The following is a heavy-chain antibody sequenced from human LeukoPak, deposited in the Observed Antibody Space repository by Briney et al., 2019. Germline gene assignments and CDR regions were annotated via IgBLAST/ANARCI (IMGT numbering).Heavy chain of an antibody. J-gene: IGHJ4*02. D-gene: IGHD2-21*02. CDR2: IYYSGST. Sequence: AETLSLTCSVSGGSITSSSYYWVWIRQPPGKGLEWIGSIYYSGSTYYNPSLKSRVTISVDTSKNQFSLKLSSVTAADTAVYYCARLLVGTLYYFDYWGQGTLVTVSS. CDR1: GGSITSSSYY. CDR3: ARLLVGTLYYFDY. V-gene: IGHV4-39*01.